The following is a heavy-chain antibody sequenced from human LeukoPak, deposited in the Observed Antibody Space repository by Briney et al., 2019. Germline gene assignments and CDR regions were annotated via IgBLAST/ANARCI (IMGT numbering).Heavy chain of an antibody. CDR1: GDSLNTYY. Sequence: SETLSLTCAVSGDSLNTYYWNWIRQTPGKGLEWIGYIYYSGHTDYNPSLKSRVTISVDTSKNQSSLSLRSVTAADTAVYFCATYRENKVATRGFDYWGQGTLVTVSS. CDR3: ATYRENKVATRGFDY. CDR2: IYYSGHT. V-gene: IGHV4-59*08. J-gene: IGHJ4*02. D-gene: IGHD5-12*01.